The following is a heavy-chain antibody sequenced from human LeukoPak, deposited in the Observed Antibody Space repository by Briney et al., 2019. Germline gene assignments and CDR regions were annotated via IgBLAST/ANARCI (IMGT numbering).Heavy chain of an antibody. Sequence: GGSLRLSCAASGFTFSSYAVSWVRQAPGKGLEWVSAISGSGGYTYYADSVKGRFTISRDNSKNTLYLQMNSLRAEDTAVYYCARARGSSGPYYFDYWGQGTLVTVSS. J-gene: IGHJ4*02. V-gene: IGHV3-23*01. CDR2: ISGSGGYT. CDR3: ARARGSSGPYYFDY. CDR1: GFTFSSYA. D-gene: IGHD3-22*01.